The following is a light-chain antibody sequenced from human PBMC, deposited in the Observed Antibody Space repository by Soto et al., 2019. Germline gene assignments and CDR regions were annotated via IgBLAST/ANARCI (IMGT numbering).Light chain of an antibody. Sequence: DIQMTQSPSSVSASIGDTVTLTCRASQDINTLLAWYQQKPGKAPKLLIYGASTLESGVPSRFSGRGSGTDFTLTISSLQPEDFATYFCQQADSFRLTFGGGTKVEIK. CDR3: QQADSFRLT. CDR2: GAS. V-gene: IGKV1D-12*01. J-gene: IGKJ4*01. CDR1: QDINTL.